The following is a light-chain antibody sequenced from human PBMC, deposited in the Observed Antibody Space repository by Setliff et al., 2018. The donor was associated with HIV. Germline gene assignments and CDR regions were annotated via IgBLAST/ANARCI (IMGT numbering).Light chain of an antibody. Sequence: QSVLTQPRSVSGSPGQSVTISCTGTSSDVGGYNCVSWYHQHPGKAPKLMIYDVSQRPSGVPDRSSGSKSGNTASLTISGLQAEDEADYYCCSYAGSFYVFGTGTKVTVL. CDR3: CSYAGSFYV. J-gene: IGLJ1*01. CDR1: SSDVGGYNC. V-gene: IGLV2-11*01. CDR2: DVS.